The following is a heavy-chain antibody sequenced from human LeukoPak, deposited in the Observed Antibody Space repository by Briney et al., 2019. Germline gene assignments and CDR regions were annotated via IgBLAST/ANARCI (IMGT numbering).Heavy chain of an antibody. V-gene: IGHV3-23*01. J-gene: IGHJ5*02. Sequence: GGSLRLSCAASGFTFSNFAMSWVRQAPGKGLQWVSGLSSGGRSTFYTDSVKGRFTISRDNSKNTLYLQMNSLRADDTAVYYCAKDRGVGVSNWFDPGAREPWSPSP. D-gene: IGHD3-10*01. CDR2: LSSGGRST. CDR3: AKDRGVGVSNWFDP. CDR1: GFTFSNFA.